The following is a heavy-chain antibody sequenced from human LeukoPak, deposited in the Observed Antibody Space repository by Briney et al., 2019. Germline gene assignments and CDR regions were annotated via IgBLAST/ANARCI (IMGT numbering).Heavy chain of an antibody. CDR2: ISSSSSYI. D-gene: IGHD1-7*01. Sequence: GGSLRLSCAASGFTFSSYSMNWVRQAPGKGLEWVSSISSSSSYIYYADSVKGRFTISRDNAKNSLYLQMNSLRAEDTAVYYCATGRYNWNYDAFDIWGQGTMVTVSS. J-gene: IGHJ3*02. CDR1: GFTFSSYS. V-gene: IGHV3-21*01. CDR3: ATGRYNWNYDAFDI.